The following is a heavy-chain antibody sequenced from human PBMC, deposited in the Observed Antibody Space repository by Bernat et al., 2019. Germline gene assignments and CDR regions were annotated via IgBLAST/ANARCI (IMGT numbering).Heavy chain of an antibody. Sequence: EVQLVQSGAEVKKPGESLKISCKGSGYSFASYWNGWVRQMPGKGLQWMGIIYPGDSDTRYSPSFQGQVTISADKSITTADRQWSCLKASDTAMYYCARGASSGDYGVGFDYWGQGTLVTVSS. CDR3: ARGASSGDYGVGFDY. J-gene: IGHJ4*02. V-gene: IGHV5-51*01. CDR1: GYSFASYW. D-gene: IGHD2-21*02. CDR2: IYPGDSDT.